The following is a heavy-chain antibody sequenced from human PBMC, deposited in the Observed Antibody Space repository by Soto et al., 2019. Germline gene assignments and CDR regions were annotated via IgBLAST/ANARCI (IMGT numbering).Heavy chain of an antibody. CDR1: GYSFTSYW. CDR3: ARLGPVTTTYYYYGMDV. J-gene: IGHJ6*02. Sequence: ESLKISCKGSGYSFTSYWIGWVRQMPGKGLEWMGIIYPGDSDTRYSPSFQGQVTISADKSISTAYLQWSSLKASDTAMYYCARLGPVTTTYYYYGMDVWGQGTTVTVSS. CDR2: IYPGDSDT. V-gene: IGHV5-51*01. D-gene: IGHD4-17*01.